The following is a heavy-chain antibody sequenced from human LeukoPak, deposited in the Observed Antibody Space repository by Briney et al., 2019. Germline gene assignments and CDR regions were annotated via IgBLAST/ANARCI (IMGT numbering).Heavy chain of an antibody. V-gene: IGHV4-34*01. CDR2: INHSGST. CDR1: GFTFSSYS. D-gene: IGHD3-22*01. J-gene: IGHJ3*02. CDR3: ARNYDSSGYYYVWRPVGAFDI. Sequence: GSLRLSCAASGFTFSSYSMNWVRQAPGKGLEWIGEINHSGSTNYNPSLKSRVTISVDTSKNQFSLKLSSVTAADTAVYYCARNYDSSGYYYVWRPVGAFDIWGQGTMVTVSS.